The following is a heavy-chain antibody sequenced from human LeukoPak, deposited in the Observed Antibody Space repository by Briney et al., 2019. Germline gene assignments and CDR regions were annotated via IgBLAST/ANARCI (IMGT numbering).Heavy chain of an antibody. CDR3: AREVMITFGGASLPDY. J-gene: IGHJ4*02. CDR1: GFTVSSNY. Sequence: GGSLRLSCAAPGFTVSSNYMSWVRQAPGKGLEWVPVIYSGGSTYYADSVKGRFTISRDNSKNTLYLQMNSLRAEDTAVYYCAREVMITFGGASLPDYWGQGTLVTVSS. D-gene: IGHD3-16*01. CDR2: IYSGGST. V-gene: IGHV3-66*01.